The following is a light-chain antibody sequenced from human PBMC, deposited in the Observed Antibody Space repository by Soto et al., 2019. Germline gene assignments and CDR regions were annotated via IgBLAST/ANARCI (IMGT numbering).Light chain of an antibody. CDR1: SSNIGNNY. V-gene: IGLV1-51*02. J-gene: IGLJ1*01. CDR3: GTWHSSLSGFYV. CDR2: ENN. Sequence: QSVLTQPPSVSAAPGQKVTISCSGSSSNIGNNYVSWYQQLPGTAPKLLIYENNKRPSGIPDRFSGSKSGTSATLGITGLQTGDEADYYCGTWHSSLSGFYVFGTGTKVTVL.